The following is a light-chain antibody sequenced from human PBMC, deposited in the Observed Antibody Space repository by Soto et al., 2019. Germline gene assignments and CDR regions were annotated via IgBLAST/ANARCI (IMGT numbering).Light chain of an antibody. CDR1: QTVTSN. CDR2: GAS. Sequence: EIVMTQSPVTLSVSPGERATLSCRARQTVTSNLAWYQQKPGQPPRLLIYGASTRATGLPDRFSGSGSGTEFTLTISSLQSEDVAVHLCQQNNGWPSPPVGAGTKVE. J-gene: IGKJ4*01. CDR3: QQNNGWPSPP. V-gene: IGKV3-15*01.